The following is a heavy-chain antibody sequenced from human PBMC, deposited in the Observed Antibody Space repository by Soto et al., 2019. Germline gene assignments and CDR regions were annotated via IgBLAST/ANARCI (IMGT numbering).Heavy chain of an antibody. D-gene: IGHD2-21*02. CDR3: ARDLDGGNSTRSYYYYGMDV. J-gene: IGHJ6*02. CDR1: GFTFSSYG. Sequence: QVQLVESGGGVVQPGRSLRLSCAASGFTFSSYGMHWVRQAPGKGLEWVAVIWYDGSNKYYADSVKGRFTISRDNSKNTLYLQMNRLRAEDTAVYYCARDLDGGNSTRSYYYYGMDVWGQGTTVTVSS. V-gene: IGHV3-33*01. CDR2: IWYDGSNK.